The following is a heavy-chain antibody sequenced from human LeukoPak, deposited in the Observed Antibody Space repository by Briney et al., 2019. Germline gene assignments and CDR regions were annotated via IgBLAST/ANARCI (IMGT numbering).Heavy chain of an antibody. Sequence: QPGGSLRLSCAASGFTFSSYAMSWVRQAPGKGLVWVSRINSDGSSTSYADSVKGRFTISRDNAKNTLYLQMNSLRAEDTAVYYCARYYVWGPYYYYYYGMDVWGQGTTVTVSS. CDR2: INSDGSST. J-gene: IGHJ6*02. V-gene: IGHV3-74*01. D-gene: IGHD3-16*01. CDR3: ARYYVWGPYYYYYYGMDV. CDR1: GFTFSSYA.